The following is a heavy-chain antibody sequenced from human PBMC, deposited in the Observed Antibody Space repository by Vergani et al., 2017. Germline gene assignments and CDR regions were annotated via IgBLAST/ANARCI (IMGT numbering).Heavy chain of an antibody. CDR2: IWYDGSNK. CDR1: GFTFSSYG. D-gene: IGHD3-10*01. CDR3: AREWRQELLWFGDQGYFDY. J-gene: IGHJ4*02. Sequence: QVKLVESGGGVVQPGRSLRLSCAASGFTFSSYGMHWVRQAPGKGLEWVAVIWYDGSNKYYADSVKGRFTISRDNSKNTLYLQMNSLRAEDTAVYYCAREWRQELLWFGDQGYFDYWGQGTLVTVSS. V-gene: IGHV3-33*01.